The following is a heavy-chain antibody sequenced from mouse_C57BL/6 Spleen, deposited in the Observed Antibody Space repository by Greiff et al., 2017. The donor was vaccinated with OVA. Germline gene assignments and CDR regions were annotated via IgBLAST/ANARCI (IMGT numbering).Heavy chain of an antibody. J-gene: IGHJ2*01. CDR2: IYPGSGNT. V-gene: IGHV1-76*01. Sequence: QVQLQQSGAELVRPGASVKLSCKASGYTFTDYYINWVKQRPGQGLEWIARIYPGSGNTYYNEKFKGKATLTAEKSSSTAYMQLSSLTSEDSAVYFCALTVVANLDYWGQGTTLTVST. D-gene: IGHD1-1*01. CDR1: GYTFTDYY. CDR3: ALTVVANLDY.